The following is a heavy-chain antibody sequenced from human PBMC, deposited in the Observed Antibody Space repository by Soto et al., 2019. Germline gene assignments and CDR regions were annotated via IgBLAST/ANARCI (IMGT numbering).Heavy chain of an antibody. V-gene: IGHV3-30*03. J-gene: IGHJ4*02. CDR3: ARDYYKYYDSSGYYRSPAY. CDR2: ISYDGTNK. D-gene: IGHD3-22*01. CDR1: GFTFSTYG. Sequence: PGGSLRLSCAASGFTFSTYGMHWVRQAPGKGLEWVAVISYDGTNKYYADSVKGRFTISRDNSKKTLYLQMNSLRAEDTAVYYCARDYYKYYDSSGYYRSPAYWGQGTLVTVSS.